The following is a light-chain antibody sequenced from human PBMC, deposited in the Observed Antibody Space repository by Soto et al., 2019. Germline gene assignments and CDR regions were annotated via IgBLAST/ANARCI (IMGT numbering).Light chain of an antibody. CDR2: DAS. Sequence: DIQMTQSPSTLSASVGDRVTITCRASQSISSWLAWYQQKPGKAPKLLIYDASTLASGVPSRFSGSGSGTEFTLTISSLQPDDFAIYYCQQYNSYSLTFGGGTKVDI. V-gene: IGKV1-5*01. CDR3: QQYNSYSLT. CDR1: QSISSW. J-gene: IGKJ4*01.